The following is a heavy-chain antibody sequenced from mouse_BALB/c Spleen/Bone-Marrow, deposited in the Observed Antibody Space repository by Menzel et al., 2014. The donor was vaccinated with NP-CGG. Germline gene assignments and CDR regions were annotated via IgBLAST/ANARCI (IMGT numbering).Heavy chain of an antibody. CDR3: VRGGGIDN. CDR1: GYTFSSYW. V-gene: IGHV1-9*01. J-gene: IGHJ2*01. Sequence: QAQLKQSGAELMKPGASVKISCKATGYTFSSYWIEWIKQRPGHGLEWIGEILPGSGRTNYNEKFKGKATFTADTSSNTAYMQLGSLPSKEQAFYYHVRGGGIDNWTKGATLTVSP. CDR2: ILPGSGRT.